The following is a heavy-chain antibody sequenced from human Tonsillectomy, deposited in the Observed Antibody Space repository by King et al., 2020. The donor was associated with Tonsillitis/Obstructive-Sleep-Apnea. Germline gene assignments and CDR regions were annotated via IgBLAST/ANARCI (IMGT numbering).Heavy chain of an antibody. CDR1: GASISSGGYY. V-gene: IGHV4-31*03. Sequence: PLQESGPGLVKPSQTLSLTCTVSGASISSGGYYWTWIRQHPGKGLEWIGYIYYSGSTYYNPSLKSRVTISVDTSKNQFSLKLSSVTAADTAVYYCARRKRNDYVFFDYWGQGTLVTVSS. CDR3: ARRKRNDYVFFDY. CDR2: IYYSGST. J-gene: IGHJ4*02. D-gene: IGHD3-16*01.